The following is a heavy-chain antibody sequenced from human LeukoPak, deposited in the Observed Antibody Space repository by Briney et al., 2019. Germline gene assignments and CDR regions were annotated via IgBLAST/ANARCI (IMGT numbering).Heavy chain of an antibody. Sequence: GGSLRLSCAASGFTFSDYFISWIRQAPGKGLEWLSHISSSGTGYYTDSVKGRATISRDNAKNSLYLQMNSLRAEDTAVYYCARPAYCGGNCYYFPDYWGQGTLVTVSS. J-gene: IGHJ4*02. CDR2: ISSSGTG. D-gene: IGHD2-21*02. V-gene: IGHV3-11*04. CDR3: ARPAYCGGNCYYFPDY. CDR1: GFTFSDYF.